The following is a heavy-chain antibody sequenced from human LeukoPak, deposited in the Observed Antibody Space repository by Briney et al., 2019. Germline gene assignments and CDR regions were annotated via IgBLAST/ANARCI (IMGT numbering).Heavy chain of an antibody. CDR3: ARAMFGVVTPFDY. J-gene: IGHJ4*02. D-gene: IGHD3-3*01. Sequence: PSETLSLTCTVSGGSISSYYWSWIRQPPGKGLEWIGYIYYSGSTNYNPSLKSRVTISVDTSKNQFSLKLSSVTAADTAVCYCARAMFGVVTPFDYWGQGPLVTVSS. CDR2: IYYSGST. V-gene: IGHV4-59*01. CDR1: GGSISSYY.